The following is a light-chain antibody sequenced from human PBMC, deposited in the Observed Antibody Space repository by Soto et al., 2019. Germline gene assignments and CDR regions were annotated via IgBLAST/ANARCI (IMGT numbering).Light chain of an antibody. CDR2: DVN. J-gene: IGLJ1*01. V-gene: IGLV2-11*01. CDR3: SSYAGSYTYV. Sequence: QSALTQPRSVSGSPGQSVAISRTGTSSDVGGYNHVAWYQQHPGKAPKLMIFDVNKRPSWVPDRFSGSKSGNTASLTISGLQAEDEADYYCSSYAGSYTYVFATGTKLTVL. CDR1: SSDVGGYNH.